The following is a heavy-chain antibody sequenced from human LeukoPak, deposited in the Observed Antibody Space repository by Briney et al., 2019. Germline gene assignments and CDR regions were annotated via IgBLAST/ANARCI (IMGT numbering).Heavy chain of an antibody. Sequence: GGSLRLSCAVSGFTFSSYAMSWVRQAPGKGLEWVSVISGSGGNTCYADSVKGRFTISRDNSKNTVYLQMNSLRAEGTAVYYCAKGVRGGGGYYYGMDVWGQGTTVTVSS. CDR1: GFTFSSYA. CDR2: ISGSGGNT. D-gene: IGHD2-15*01. V-gene: IGHV3-23*01. J-gene: IGHJ6*02. CDR3: AKGVRGGGGYYYGMDV.